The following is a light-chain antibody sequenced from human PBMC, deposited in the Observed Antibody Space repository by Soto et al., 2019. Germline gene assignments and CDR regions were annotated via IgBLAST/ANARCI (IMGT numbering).Light chain of an antibody. J-gene: IGLJ1*01. CDR2: EVT. CDR1: SNDVGTHNF. Sequence: QSALTQPASVSGSPGQSITISCTGTSNDVGTHNFVSWYQQHPGKAPKLMIHEVTDRPSGVSNRFSGSKSGNTASLTISGLQAEDEADYYCSSDTSTSTLVFGTGTKLTVL. CDR3: SSDTSTSTLV. V-gene: IGLV2-14*01.